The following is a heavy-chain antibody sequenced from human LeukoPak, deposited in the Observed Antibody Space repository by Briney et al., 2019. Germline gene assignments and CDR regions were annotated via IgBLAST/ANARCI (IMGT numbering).Heavy chain of an antibody. Sequence: PGGSLRLSCAASGFTFSSYAMSWVRQAPGKGLEWVSAISGSGGSTYYADSVKGRFTISRDNSKNTLYLQMNSLRAEDTAVYYCAKAGSGYYYEGDFDYWGQGTLVTVSS. CDR2: ISGSGGST. J-gene: IGHJ4*02. CDR1: GFTFSSYA. D-gene: IGHD3-22*01. CDR3: AKAGSGYYYEGDFDY. V-gene: IGHV3-23*01.